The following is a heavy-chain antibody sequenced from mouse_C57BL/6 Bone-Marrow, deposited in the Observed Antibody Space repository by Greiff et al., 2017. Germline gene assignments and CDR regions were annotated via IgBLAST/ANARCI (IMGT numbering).Heavy chain of an antibody. D-gene: IGHD1-1*01. CDR2: ISSGGSYT. Sequence: EVHLVESGGDLVKPGGSLKLSCAASGFTFSSYGMSWVRQTPDKRLAWVATISSGGSYTYYPDSVKGRFTISRDNAKNTLYLQMSSLKSEDTAMYYCARHEGGAYYGSSPYYAMDYWGQGTSVTVSS. CDR3: ARHEGGAYYGSSPYYAMDY. V-gene: IGHV5-6*01. J-gene: IGHJ4*01. CDR1: GFTFSSYG.